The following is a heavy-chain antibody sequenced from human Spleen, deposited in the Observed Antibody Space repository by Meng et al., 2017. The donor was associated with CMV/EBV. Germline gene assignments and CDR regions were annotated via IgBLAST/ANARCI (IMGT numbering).Heavy chain of an antibody. CDR2: IKQDGSEK. V-gene: IGHV3-7*01. Sequence: GESLRLSCAASGFTFSSYWMSWVRQAPGKGLEWVANIKQDGSEKYYVDSVKGRFTISRDNAKNSLYLQMNSLRAEDTAVYYCARLRDCSSTSCYTYLWGVFDPWGQGTLVTVSS. CDR1: GFTFSSYW. CDR3: ARLRDCSSTSCYTYLWGVFDP. J-gene: IGHJ5*02. D-gene: IGHD2-2*02.